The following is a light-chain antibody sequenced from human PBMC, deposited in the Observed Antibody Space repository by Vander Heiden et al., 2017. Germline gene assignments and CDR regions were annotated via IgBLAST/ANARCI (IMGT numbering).Light chain of an antibody. V-gene: IGKV3-20*01. J-gene: IGKJ3*01. Sequence: EIELTQSPGTLSLSPGERATLSCRASPSLTSAYLAWYQQKPGQAPRLLIYGASSSATGIPDRFSGSGCGTDFTLTISRLEPEDVAVYCYQQDGSSPLTFGPGTKVNIK. CDR3: QQDGSSPLT. CDR1: PSLTSAY. CDR2: GAS.